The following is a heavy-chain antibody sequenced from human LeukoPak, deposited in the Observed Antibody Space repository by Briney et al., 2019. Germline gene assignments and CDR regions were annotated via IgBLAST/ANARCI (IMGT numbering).Heavy chain of an antibody. CDR2: INHSGST. CDR1: GGSFSDYY. V-gene: IGHV4-34*01. J-gene: IGHJ4*02. D-gene: IGHD3-10*01. Sequence: PSETLSLTCAVYGGSFSDYYWSWIRQPPGRGLEWIGEINHSGSTNYNPSLKSRVTISLDTSKNQFSLKLNSVTAADTAVYYCASSVRGTAWLNRWGQGTLVTVSS. CDR3: ASSVRGTAWLNR.